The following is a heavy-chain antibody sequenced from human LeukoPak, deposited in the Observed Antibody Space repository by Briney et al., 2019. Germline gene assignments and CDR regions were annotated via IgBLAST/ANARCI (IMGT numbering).Heavy chain of an antibody. CDR2: IIPIFGTA. CDR3: ARAEIGLRYNWNDVTASDI. J-gene: IGHJ3*02. Sequence: ASVKVSCKASGGTFSSYAISWVRQAPGQGLEWMGGIIPIFGTANYAQKFQGRVTITADESTSTAYMELSSLRSEDTAVYYCARAEIGLRYNWNDVTASDIWGQGTMVTVSS. D-gene: IGHD1-1*01. V-gene: IGHV1-69*13. CDR1: GGTFSSYA.